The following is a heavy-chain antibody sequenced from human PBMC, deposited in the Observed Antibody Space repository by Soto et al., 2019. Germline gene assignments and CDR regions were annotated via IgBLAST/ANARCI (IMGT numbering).Heavy chain of an antibody. J-gene: IGHJ4*02. V-gene: IGHV2-5*02. CDR3: AHRLGGFTWNDGYLDY. CDR1: GFSLTTSPMG. Sequence: QITLKESGPTLVEPTETLTLTCSFSGFSLTTSPMGVGWIRQPPGKALEWLAVIYWDNDKRCNPSLRSRLTIPKEPPKKQVVLTMTYMEPADTATYYCAHRLGGFTWNDGYLDYWGQGTLVTVSS. CDR2: IYWDNDK. D-gene: IGHD1-1*01.